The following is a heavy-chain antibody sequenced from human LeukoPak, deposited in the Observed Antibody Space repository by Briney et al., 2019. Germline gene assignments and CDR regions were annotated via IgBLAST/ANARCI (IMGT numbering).Heavy chain of an antibody. CDR3: ARVTYGDYPDY. CDR2: IYYSGST. J-gene: IGHJ4*02. CDR1: GGSISSYY. V-gene: IGHV4-59*01. Sequence: PSETLSLTCTVSGGSISSYYWSWIRQPPGKGLEWIGYIYYSGSTNYNPSLKSRVTISVDTSKNQFSLKLSSVTAADTAVYYCARVTYGDYPDYWGQGTLVTVSS. D-gene: IGHD4-17*01.